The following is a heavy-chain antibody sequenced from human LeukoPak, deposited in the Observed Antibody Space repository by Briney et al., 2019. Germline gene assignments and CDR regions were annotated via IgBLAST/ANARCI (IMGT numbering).Heavy chain of an antibody. Sequence: ASVKVSCKASGYTFTSYDINWVRQATGQGLEWMGWMNPNSGNTGYAQKFQGRVTMTRNTSISTAYMELSSLRFEDTAVYYCARLLSRGYCSSTSCYQNRRFDYWGQGTLVTVSS. CDR3: ARLLSRGYCSSTSCYQNRRFDY. V-gene: IGHV1-8*01. CDR1: GYTFTSYD. J-gene: IGHJ4*02. CDR2: MNPNSGNT. D-gene: IGHD2-2*01.